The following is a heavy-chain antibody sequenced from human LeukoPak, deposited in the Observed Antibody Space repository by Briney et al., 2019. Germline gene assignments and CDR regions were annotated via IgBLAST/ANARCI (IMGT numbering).Heavy chain of an antibody. CDR3: ARDPSFGVVIMFSAFDI. CDR1: GGTFSSYA. J-gene: IGHJ3*02. V-gene: IGHV1-18*01. Sequence: ASVKVSCKASGGTFSSYAISWVRQAPGQGLEWMGWISAYNGNTNYAQELQGRVTMTTDTSTSTAYMELRSLRSDDTAVYYCARDPSFGVVIMFSAFDIWGQGTMVTVSS. CDR2: ISAYNGNT. D-gene: IGHD3-3*01.